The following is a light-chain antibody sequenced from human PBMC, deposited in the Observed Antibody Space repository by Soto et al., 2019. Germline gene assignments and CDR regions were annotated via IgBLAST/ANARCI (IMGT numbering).Light chain of an antibody. Sequence: DIVMTQSPVSLSVSLGERATINCKSSQTVFHSSYNKDFLAWYQQKPGQPPKLLFYWASTRESGVPARFSGGGSGTDLSLTISSLQAEDVAVYYCQQYYSSLTFGQGTKLEIK. J-gene: IGKJ2*01. CDR3: QQYYSSLT. CDR1: QTVFHSSYNKDF. V-gene: IGKV4-1*01. CDR2: WAS.